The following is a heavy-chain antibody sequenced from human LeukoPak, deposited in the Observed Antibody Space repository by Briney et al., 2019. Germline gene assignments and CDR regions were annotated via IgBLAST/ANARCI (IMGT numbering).Heavy chain of an antibody. J-gene: IGHJ3*02. CDR1: GGSISSSSYY. CDR2: IYYSGST. V-gene: IGHV4-39*01. CDR3: AGLWFGIQRKGAFDI. Sequence: PSETLSLTCTVSGGSISSSSYYWGWIRQPPGKGLEWIGSIYYSGSTYYNPSLKSRVTISVDTSKNQFSLKLSSVTAADTAVYYCAGLWFGIQRKGAFDIWGQGTMVTVSS. D-gene: IGHD3-10*01.